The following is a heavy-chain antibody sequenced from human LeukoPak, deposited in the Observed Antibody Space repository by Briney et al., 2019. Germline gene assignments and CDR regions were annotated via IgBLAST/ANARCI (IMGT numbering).Heavy chain of an antibody. J-gene: IGHJ4*02. CDR2: ISYDGSNK. V-gene: IGHV3-30*04. Sequence: GGSLRLSCAASGFTFSSYAMHWVRQAPGRGLEWVAVISYDGSNKYYADSVKGRFTISRDNSKNTLYLQMNSLRAEDTAVYYCARDISGREMYYYDSSGYYNYWGQGTLVTVSS. CDR1: GFTFSSYA. CDR3: ARDISGREMYYYDSSGYYNY. D-gene: IGHD3-22*01.